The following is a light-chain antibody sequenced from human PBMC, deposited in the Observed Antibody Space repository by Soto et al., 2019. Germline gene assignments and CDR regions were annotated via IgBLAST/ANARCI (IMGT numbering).Light chain of an antibody. J-gene: IGKJ5*01. V-gene: IGKV1-5*03. CDR2: KAS. CDR3: QQYKSYPLT. Sequence: IQMTQSPSTLSASVGDRVTITCRPSQSISNWLAWYQQQPGKAPKLLIYKASSLEIGVPSRFSGSGSGTEFTLTISSLQPDDFATYYCQQYKSYPLTFGQGTRLEIK. CDR1: QSISNW.